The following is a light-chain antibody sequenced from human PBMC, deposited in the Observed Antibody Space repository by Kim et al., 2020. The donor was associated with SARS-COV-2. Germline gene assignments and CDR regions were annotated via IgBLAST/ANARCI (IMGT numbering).Light chain of an antibody. CDR2: DAS. J-gene: IGKJ4*01. Sequence: GSPGETATLPCRASQGIRNGLAWYQQEPGQAPKILVYDASTRATGIPARFSGSGSGTEFTLTISSLQSEDFAVYYCQQYVQWPLTFGGGTKVDIK. CDR1: QGIRNG. CDR3: QQYVQWPLT. V-gene: IGKV3-15*01.